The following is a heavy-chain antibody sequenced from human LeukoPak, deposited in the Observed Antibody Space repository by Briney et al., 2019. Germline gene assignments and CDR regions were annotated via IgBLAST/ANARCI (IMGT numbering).Heavy chain of an antibody. D-gene: IGHD3-3*01. J-gene: IGHJ5*02. V-gene: IGHV3-30*18. CDR1: GFTFSSYG. CDR3: AKDPTLRFLEWFSGWGFDP. Sequence: PGGSLRLSCAASGFTFSSYGMHWVRQAPGMGLEWVAVISYDGSNKYYADSVKGRFTISRDNSKNTLYLQMNSLRAEDTAVYYCAKDPTLRFLEWFSGWGFDPWGQGTLVTVSS. CDR2: ISYDGSNK.